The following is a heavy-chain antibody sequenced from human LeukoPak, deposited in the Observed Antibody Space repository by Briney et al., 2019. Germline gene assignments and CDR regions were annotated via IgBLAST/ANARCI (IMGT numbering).Heavy chain of an antibody. Sequence: GGSLRLSCAASGSTFTRYGMNWVRQAPGKGLEWVSSISGSSSYIYYADSVKGRFTISRDNAKNSLYLQMNSLRAEDTAVYYCARVPPWAVAGGDAFDIWGQGTMVTVSS. D-gene: IGHD6-19*01. CDR2: ISGSSSYI. CDR3: ARVPPWAVAGGDAFDI. J-gene: IGHJ3*02. V-gene: IGHV3-21*04. CDR1: GSTFTRYG.